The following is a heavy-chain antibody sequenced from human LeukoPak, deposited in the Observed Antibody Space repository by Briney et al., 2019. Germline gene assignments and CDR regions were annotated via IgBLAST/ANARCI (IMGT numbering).Heavy chain of an antibody. J-gene: IGHJ4*02. V-gene: IGHV3-30-3*01. CDR3: ASERIAVAIDS. D-gene: IGHD6-19*01. CDR1: GFTFNTYA. CDR2: ISYDGSNK. Sequence: GRSLRLSCAASGFTFNTYAMHWVRQAPGKGLEWVAVISYDGSNKYNADSVKGRFTISRDNSKNTLYLQMNSLSAEDTAVYYCASERIAVAIDSWDQGTLVTVSS.